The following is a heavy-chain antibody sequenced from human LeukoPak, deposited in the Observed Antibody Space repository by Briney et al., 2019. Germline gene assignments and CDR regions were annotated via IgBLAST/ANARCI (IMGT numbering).Heavy chain of an antibody. CDR3: ARDSGYPPAAFDI. D-gene: IGHD5-12*01. CDR2: ISSSGSSI. V-gene: IGHV3-11*01. J-gene: IGHJ3*02. Sequence: GGSLRLSCAASGFTFSDYYLSWIRQAPGKGLEWVSYISSSGSSIYYAASVKGRFTISRDNAKNSLYLQMNSLRTEDTAVYYCARDSGYPPAAFDIWGQGTMVTVSS. CDR1: GFTFSDYY.